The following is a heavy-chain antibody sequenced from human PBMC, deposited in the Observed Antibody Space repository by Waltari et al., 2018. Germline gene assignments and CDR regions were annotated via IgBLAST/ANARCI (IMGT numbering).Heavy chain of an antibody. J-gene: IGHJ4*02. CDR1: GFTFSSYA. CDR3: ARAQGCTGGVCYYFDY. CDR2: ISYDGSNK. Sequence: QVQLVGSGGGVVQPGRSLRLSCAASGFTFSSYAMHWVRQAPGKGLEWVAVISYDGSNKYYADSVKGRFTISRDNSKNTLYLQMNSLRAEDTAVYYCARAQGCTGGVCYYFDYWGQGTLVTVSS. D-gene: IGHD2-8*02. V-gene: IGHV3-30-3*01.